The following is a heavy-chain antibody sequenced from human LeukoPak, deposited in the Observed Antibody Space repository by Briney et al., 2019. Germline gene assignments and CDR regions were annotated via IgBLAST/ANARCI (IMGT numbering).Heavy chain of an antibody. Sequence: SQTLSLTCSVSRGSINVYYWNWIRQSPGQGREWIGSISYSGSTNYNPSLQSRVTISIHTSKYAFSLKVSSVTAADTAIYYCARGGSRSYTSSTLDYCGQRTLVTVSS. CDR1: RGSINVYY. V-gene: IGHV4-59*01. D-gene: IGHD6-6*01. CDR3: ARGGSRSYTSSTLDY. CDR2: ISYSGST. J-gene: IGHJ4*02.